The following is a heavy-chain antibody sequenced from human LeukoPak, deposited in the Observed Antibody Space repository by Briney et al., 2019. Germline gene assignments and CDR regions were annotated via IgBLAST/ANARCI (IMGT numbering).Heavy chain of an antibody. V-gene: IGHV3-48*03. CDR1: GFRFSNYE. Sequence: GGSLRLSCAASGFRFSNYEMNWVRQVPGKGLEWVAYIVDSGDNKQYADSVRGRFTISRDNAKNSVYLQMNSLRAEDTAVYYCARGPSGYHNTGGQGTLVTVSS. CDR3: ARGPSGYHNT. J-gene: IGHJ4*02. CDR2: IVDSGDNK. D-gene: IGHD5-12*01.